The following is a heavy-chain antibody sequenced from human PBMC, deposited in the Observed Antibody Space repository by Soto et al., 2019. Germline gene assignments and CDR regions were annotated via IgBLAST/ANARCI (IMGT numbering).Heavy chain of an antibody. D-gene: IGHD5-18*01. J-gene: IGHJ4*02. V-gene: IGHV4-31*03. CDR3: ARSGYSYGPNPLLY. CDR2: IYYSGST. CDR1: GGSISSGGYY. Sequence: QVQLQESGPGLVKPSQTLSLTCTVSGGSISSGGYYWSWIRQHPGKGLEWIGYIYYSGSTYYNPSRKSRVTISVDTSKNPCSLKLSSVTAADTAVYYCARSGYSYGPNPLLYWGQGTLVTVSS.